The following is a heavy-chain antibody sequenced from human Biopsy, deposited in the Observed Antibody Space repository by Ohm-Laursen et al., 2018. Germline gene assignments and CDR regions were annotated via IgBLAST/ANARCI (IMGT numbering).Heavy chain of an antibody. J-gene: IGHJ3*02. D-gene: IGHD1-26*01. CDR3: ARVFGGAYYSYAFDI. Sequence: TSVKVSCKASDYTFYSYGITWVRRAPGQGLEWMGWITADEKNSAPKFQGRVTMTTDMSTSTAYMELRGLKSDDTAVYYCARVFGGAYYSYAFDIWGQGTLVIVSS. V-gene: IGHV1-18*04. CDR2: ITADEK. CDR1: DYTFYSYG.